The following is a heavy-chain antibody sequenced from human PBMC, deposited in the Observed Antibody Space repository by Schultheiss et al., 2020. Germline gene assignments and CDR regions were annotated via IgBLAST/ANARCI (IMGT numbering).Heavy chain of an antibody. D-gene: IGHD2-15*01. CDR3: AGGYCSGGTCPKKDYYFDY. Sequence: ASVKVSCKASGYTFTDCYMHWVRQAPGQGLEWMGWINPNSGDTNYAQKFQGRVTMTRDTSISTAYMELSSLRSEDTAVYYCAGGYCSGGTCPKKDYYFDYWGQGTLVTVSS. CDR1: GYTFTDCY. CDR2: INPNSGDT. J-gene: IGHJ4*02. V-gene: IGHV1-2*02.